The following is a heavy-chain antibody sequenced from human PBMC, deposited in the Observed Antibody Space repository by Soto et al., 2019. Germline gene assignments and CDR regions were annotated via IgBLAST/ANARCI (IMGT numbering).Heavy chain of an antibody. Sequence: GGSLRLSCASSGFSFSAFSMNWVRQAPGKGLEWVSYISSTSNTIYYADSVKGRFTISRDNAQNTLYLQMNSLGDADTAVYYCAREGGRHCSPTRCYNAFDIWGQGTMVTVSS. CDR3: AREGGRHCSPTRCYNAFDI. J-gene: IGHJ3*02. V-gene: IGHV3-48*02. CDR1: GFSFSAFS. D-gene: IGHD2-2*02. CDR2: ISSTSNTI.